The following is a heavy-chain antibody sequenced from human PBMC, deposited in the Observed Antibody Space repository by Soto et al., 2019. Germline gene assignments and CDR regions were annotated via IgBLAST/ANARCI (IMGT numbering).Heavy chain of an antibody. V-gene: IGHV3-30*15. CDR1: GFTFTSYA. CDR3: ARDRLRLGELSLIGYFDY. CDR2: ISYDGINE. J-gene: IGHJ4*02. D-gene: IGHD3-16*02. Sequence: QVQLAESGGSVVQPGRSLRLSCEASGFTFTSYAMHWVRQAPGKGLEWVAVISYDGINEYYADSVKGRFTISRDNSKNTLFLQMSSLRVEDTAVYYCARDRLRLGELSLIGYFDYWGQGTLVTVSS.